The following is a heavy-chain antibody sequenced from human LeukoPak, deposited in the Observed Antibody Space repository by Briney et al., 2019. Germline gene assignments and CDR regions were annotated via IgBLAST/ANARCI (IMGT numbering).Heavy chain of an antibody. Sequence: PGGSLRLSCTASGFTFSSYSMNWVRQAPGKGLEWVSYISSSGSTIYCADSVKGRFTISRDNAKNSLYLQMNSLRAEDTAVYYCARDRSSSWYTDYWGQGTLVTVSS. V-gene: IGHV3-48*04. CDR2: ISSSGSTI. CDR1: GFTFSSYS. CDR3: ARDRSSSWYTDY. D-gene: IGHD6-13*01. J-gene: IGHJ4*02.